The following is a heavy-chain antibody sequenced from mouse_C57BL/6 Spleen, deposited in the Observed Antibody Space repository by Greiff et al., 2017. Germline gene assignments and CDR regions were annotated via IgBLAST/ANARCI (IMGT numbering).Heavy chain of an antibody. Sequence: QVQLQQSGPELVKPGASVKISCKASGYAFSSSWMNWVKQRPGKGLEWIGRIYPGDGDTNYNGKFKGKATLTADKSSSTAYMQLSSLTSEDSAVYFCARERGITTVVDYYAMDYWGQGTSVTVSS. J-gene: IGHJ4*01. CDR3: ARERGITTVVDYYAMDY. V-gene: IGHV1-82*01. D-gene: IGHD1-1*01. CDR1: GYAFSSSW. CDR2: IYPGDGDT.